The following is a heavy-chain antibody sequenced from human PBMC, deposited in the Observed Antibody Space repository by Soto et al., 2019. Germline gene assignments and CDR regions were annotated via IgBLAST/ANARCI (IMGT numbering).Heavy chain of an antibody. V-gene: IGHV3-23*01. CDR3: AKDLYYYDVGSNDGFDI. CDR1: GFTFSSYT. D-gene: IGHD3-22*01. CDR2: VSGSGGGT. J-gene: IGHJ3*02. Sequence: PGGSLRLSCAASGFTFSSYTMSWVRQAPGKGLQWISAVSGSGGGTYYADSVKGRFTISRDNSKDTLYLQMNNLRAEDTAVYYCAKDLYYYDVGSNDGFDIWGQGTMVTVS.